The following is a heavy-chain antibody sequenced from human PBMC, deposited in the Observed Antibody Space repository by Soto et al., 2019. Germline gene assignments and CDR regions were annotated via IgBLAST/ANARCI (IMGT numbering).Heavy chain of an antibody. J-gene: IGHJ6*02. CDR1: GFTFSSYG. D-gene: IGHD4-17*01. Sequence: GGSMRLSCAASGFTFSSYGMHWVRQAPGKGLEWVAVISYDGSNKYYADSVKGRFTISRDNSKNTLYLQMNSLRAEDTAVYYCAKAPTVTTEQKFYYYYGMDVWGQGTTVTVSS. CDR3: AKAPTVTTEQKFYYYYGMDV. V-gene: IGHV3-30*18. CDR2: ISYDGSNK.